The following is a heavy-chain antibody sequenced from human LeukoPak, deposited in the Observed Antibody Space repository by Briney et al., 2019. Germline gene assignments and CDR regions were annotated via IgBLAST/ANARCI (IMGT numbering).Heavy chain of an antibody. D-gene: IGHD2-15*01. V-gene: IGHV4-31*03. Sequence: SETLSLTCTVSGGSISSGGYYWSWIRQHPGKGLEWIGYIYYSGSTYYNPSLESRVTISVDTSKNQFSLKLSSVTAADTAVYYCARALGYCSGGSCYKGGYYYYGMDVWGKGTTVTVSS. CDR2: IYYSGST. J-gene: IGHJ6*04. CDR1: GGSISSGGYY. CDR3: ARALGYCSGGSCYKGGYYYYGMDV.